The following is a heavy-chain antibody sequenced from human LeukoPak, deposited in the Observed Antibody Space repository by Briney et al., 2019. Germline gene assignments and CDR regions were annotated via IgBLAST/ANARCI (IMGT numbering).Heavy chain of an antibody. CDR2: INAGNGNT. V-gene: IGHV1-3*01. Sequence: ASVKVSCKASGYTFTGYYMHWVRQAPGQGLEWMGWINAGNGNTKYSQKFQGRVTITRDTSASTAYMELSSLRSEDTAVYYCARARGQLWFDNWFDPWGQGTLVTVSS. D-gene: IGHD5-18*01. J-gene: IGHJ5*02. CDR3: ARARGQLWFDNWFDP. CDR1: GYTFTGYY.